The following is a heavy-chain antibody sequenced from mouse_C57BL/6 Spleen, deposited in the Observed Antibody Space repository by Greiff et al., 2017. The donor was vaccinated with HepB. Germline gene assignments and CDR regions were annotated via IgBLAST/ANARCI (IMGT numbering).Heavy chain of an antibody. J-gene: IGHJ3*01. V-gene: IGHV3-6*01. CDR3: ARGGRGGWFAY. CDR1: GYSITSGYY. D-gene: IGHD1-1*01. CDR2: ISYDGSN. Sequence: VQLQQSGPGLVKPSQSLSLTCSVTGYSITSGYYWNWIRQFPGNKLEWMGYISYDGSNNYNPSLKNRITITRDTSKNQFFLKLNSVTTEDTATYDCARGGRGGWFAYWGQGTLVTVSA.